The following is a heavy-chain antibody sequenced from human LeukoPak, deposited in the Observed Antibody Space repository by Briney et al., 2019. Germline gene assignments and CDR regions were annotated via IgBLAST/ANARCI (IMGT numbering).Heavy chain of an antibody. CDR1: GGSISSYY. D-gene: IGHD6-6*01. J-gene: IGHJ5*02. V-gene: IGHV4-4*07. Sequence: SETLSLTCTVSGGSISSYYWSWIRQPAGEGLEWIGRIHTSGSTNYNPSHKSRVTMSVDTSKNQFSLKLSSVTAADTAVYYCARDYLPSIAARTNWFDPWGQGTLVTVSS. CDR3: ARDYLPSIAARTNWFDP. CDR2: IHTSGST.